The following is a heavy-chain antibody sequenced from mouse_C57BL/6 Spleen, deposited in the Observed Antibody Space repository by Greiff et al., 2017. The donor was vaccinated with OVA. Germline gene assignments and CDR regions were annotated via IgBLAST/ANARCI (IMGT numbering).Heavy chain of an antibody. D-gene: IGHD1-1*01. CDR2: IDPENGDT. CDR3: TSYGSNYAMDY. CDR1: GFNIKDDY. Sequence: VHVKQSGAELVRPGASVKLSCTASGFNIKDDYMHWVKQRPEQGLEWIGWIDPENGDTEYASKFQGKATITADTSSNTAYLQLSSLTSEDTAVYYCTSYGSNYAMDYWGQGTSVTVSS. J-gene: IGHJ4*01. V-gene: IGHV14-4*01.